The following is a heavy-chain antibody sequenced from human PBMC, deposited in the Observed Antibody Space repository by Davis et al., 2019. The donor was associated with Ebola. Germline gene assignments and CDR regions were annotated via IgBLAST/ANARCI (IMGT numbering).Heavy chain of an antibody. D-gene: IGHD2-15*01. CDR1: RFTFSDSW. CDR2: INSDGSTT. CDR3: TRGVDTTLASWSDALDV. Sequence: GESLKISCAASRFTFSDSWMHWVRQVPGKGLVWVARINSDGSTTHYADSVKGRFTISRDNAKSTLYLQMDSLTADDTALYYCTRGVDTTLASWSDALDVWGQGTMVTVSS. J-gene: IGHJ3*01. V-gene: IGHV3-74*01.